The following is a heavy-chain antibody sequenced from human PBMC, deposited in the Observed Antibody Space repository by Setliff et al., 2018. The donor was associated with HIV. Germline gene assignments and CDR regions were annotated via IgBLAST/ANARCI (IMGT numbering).Heavy chain of an antibody. CDR2: ITVGDGNT. J-gene: IGHJ4*02. V-gene: IGHV1-3*01. D-gene: IGHD3-10*01. CDR1: GYTFTSYA. Sequence: ASVKVSCKASGYTFTSYAIHWVRQAPGQRLEWMGWITVGDGNTKYSQKFQGRVTIMRDTSASTAYMELSSLRSEDTAVYYCARDYGSGSYDNAGYWGQGTLVTVSS. CDR3: ARDYGSGSYDNAGY.